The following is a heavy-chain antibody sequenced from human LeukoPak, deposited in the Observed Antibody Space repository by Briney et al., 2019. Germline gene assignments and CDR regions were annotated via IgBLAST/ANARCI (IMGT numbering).Heavy chain of an antibody. V-gene: IGHV3-23*01. J-gene: IGHJ4*02. CDR3: AKCRGSSWSDYFDY. CDR1: GFSLSRYA. Sequence: GGSLRLSCAVSGFSLSRYAMSWVRKAPGKGLKWVSAISDSGGSTYYADSVKGRFTISRDNSRNTLYLQMNTLRAEDTAVYYCAKCRGSSWSDYFDYWGQGTLVTVSS. D-gene: IGHD6-13*01. CDR2: ISDSGGST.